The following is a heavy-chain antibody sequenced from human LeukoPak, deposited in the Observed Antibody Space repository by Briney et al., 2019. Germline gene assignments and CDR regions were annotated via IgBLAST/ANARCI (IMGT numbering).Heavy chain of an antibody. Sequence: GGSLRLSCAASGFTFSSYGMHWVRQAPGKGLEWVAFIRYGGSNKYYADSVKGRFTISRDNSKNTLYLQMNSLRAEDTAVYYCAKVAGNYYDSSGYYPDYWGQGTLVTVSS. V-gene: IGHV3-30*02. J-gene: IGHJ4*02. D-gene: IGHD3-22*01. CDR1: GFTFSSYG. CDR3: AKVAGNYYDSSGYYPDY. CDR2: IRYGGSNK.